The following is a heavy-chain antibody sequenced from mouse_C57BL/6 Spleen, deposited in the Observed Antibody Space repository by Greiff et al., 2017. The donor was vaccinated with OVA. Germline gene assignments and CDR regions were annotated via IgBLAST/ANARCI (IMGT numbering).Heavy chain of an antibody. Sequence: VQLQQPGAELVKPGASVKMSCKASGYTFTSYWITWVKQRPGQGLEWIGDIYPGSGSTNYNEKFKSKATLTVDTSSSTAYMQLSSLTSEDSAVYYCARQAPSTAQAYFDVWGTGTTVTVSS. CDR2: IYPGSGST. CDR1: GYTFTSYW. CDR3: ARQAPSTAQAYFDV. J-gene: IGHJ1*03. V-gene: IGHV1-55*01. D-gene: IGHD3-2*02.